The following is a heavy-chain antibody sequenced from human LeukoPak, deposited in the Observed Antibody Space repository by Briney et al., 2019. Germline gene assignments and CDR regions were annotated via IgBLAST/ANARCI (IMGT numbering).Heavy chain of an antibody. CDR3: ARGPHYPLDY. V-gene: IGHV4-59*01. CDR1: GDSISIYY. D-gene: IGHD1-26*01. Sequence: SSETLSLTCTVSGDSISIYYWSWIRQPPGKGLEWIGYIYYSGSTNYNPSLKSRVTISVDTSKNQFSLKLSSVTAADTAVYYCARGPHYPLDYWGQGILVTVSS. J-gene: IGHJ4*02. CDR2: IYYSGST.